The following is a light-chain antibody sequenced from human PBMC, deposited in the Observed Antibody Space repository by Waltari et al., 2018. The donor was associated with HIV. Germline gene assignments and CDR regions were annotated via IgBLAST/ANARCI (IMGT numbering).Light chain of an antibody. CDR2: GQH. V-gene: IGLV3-19*01. CDR3: NARDSSASRWV. CDR1: RLTYYF. Sequence: SSELTQDPAVSVALGQTVKITCQGDRLTYYFASWYQQKPGQAPILLFYGQHSRPSGVPDRFSGSNSGNTAFLTIIGAQAEDEAVYFCNARDSSASRWVFGAGTKLTV. J-gene: IGLJ3*02.